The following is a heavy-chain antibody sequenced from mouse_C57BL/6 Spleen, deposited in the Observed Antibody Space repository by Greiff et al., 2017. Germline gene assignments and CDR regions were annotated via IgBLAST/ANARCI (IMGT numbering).Heavy chain of an antibody. J-gene: IGHJ2*01. Sequence: VQLQQPGAELVKPGASVKLSCKASGYTFTSYWMYWVKQRPGRGLEWIGRIDPNSGGTKYKEKFKSKATLTVDKPASKAYMQLSSLTSEESAFYYCTRAEYGSSLGYFGYWGRGTTLTVSS. CDR2: IDPNSGGT. CDR1: GYTFTSYW. CDR3: TRAEYGSSLGYFGY. D-gene: IGHD1-1*01. V-gene: IGHV1-72*01.